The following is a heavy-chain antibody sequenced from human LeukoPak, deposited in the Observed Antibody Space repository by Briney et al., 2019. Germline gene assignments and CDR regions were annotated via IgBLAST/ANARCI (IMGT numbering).Heavy chain of an antibody. CDR1: GFTCSSYG. D-gene: IGHD6-19*01. CDR2: IWYDGSNK. Sequence: GGSLRLSCAASGFTCSSYGMHWVRQAPGKGREWVAVIWYDGSNKYYADSVKGRFTVSRDNSKNTLYLQMNSLRAEDTAVYYCARVSSSGWSDYWGQGTLVTVSS. V-gene: IGHV3-33*08. CDR3: ARVSSSGWSDY. J-gene: IGHJ4*02.